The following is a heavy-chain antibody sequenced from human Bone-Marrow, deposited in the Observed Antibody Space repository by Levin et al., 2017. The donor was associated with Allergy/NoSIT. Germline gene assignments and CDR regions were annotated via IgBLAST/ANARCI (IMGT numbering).Heavy chain of an antibody. J-gene: IGHJ6*02. CDR1: GHAIDSTYF. CDR3: ARGLMLTYGMDV. D-gene: IGHD3-9*01. CDR2: FFHGGTT. Sequence: SQTLSLTCDVSGHAIDSTYFWAWVRQSPEEGLEWIATFFHGGTTYYSPSFQSRVSMSLDTSKKQFSLKVTSVSAADTAVYYCARGLMLTYGMDVWGQGTAVTVSS. V-gene: IGHV4-38-2*01.